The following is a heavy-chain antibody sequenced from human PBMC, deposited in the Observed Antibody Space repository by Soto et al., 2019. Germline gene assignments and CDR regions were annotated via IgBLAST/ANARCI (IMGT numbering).Heavy chain of an antibody. Sequence: QVQLVQSGAEVKEPGASVKVSCKASGYTFTNFGISWVRQAPGQGLEWMGRISAYNGNTNYAQNFQDRVTMTTETPTSTCYMEQRSLSSDATAVYYCASGGPPSVYWGQGTLVTVSA. CDR1: GYTFTNFG. D-gene: IGHD3-16*01. J-gene: IGHJ4*02. CDR2: ISAYNGNT. V-gene: IGHV1-18*01. CDR3: ASGGPPSVY.